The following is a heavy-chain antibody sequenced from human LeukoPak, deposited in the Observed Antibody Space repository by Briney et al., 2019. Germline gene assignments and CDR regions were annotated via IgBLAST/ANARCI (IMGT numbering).Heavy chain of an antibody. J-gene: IGHJ4*02. CDR2: ISSSSSNI. D-gene: IGHD3-10*01. CDR3: ARDRRAGSYDY. V-gene: IGHV3-48*01. CDR1: GFTFSSYS. Sequence: PGGSLRLSCAASGFTFSSYSMNWVRQAPGKGLEWVSYISSSSSNIYYADSVKGRFTISRDNSKNTLYLQMNSLRAEDTAVYYCARDRRAGSYDYWGQGTLVTVSS.